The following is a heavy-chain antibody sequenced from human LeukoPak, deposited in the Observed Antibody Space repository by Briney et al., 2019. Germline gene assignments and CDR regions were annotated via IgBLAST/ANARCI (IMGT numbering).Heavy chain of an antibody. Sequence: PSETLSLTCAVYGGSFSGYYWSWIRQPPGKGLEWIGETNHSGSTNYNPSLKSRVTISVDTSKNQFSLKLSSVTAADTAVYYCAHLNGYCSSTSCSHYYYYGMDVWGQGTTVTVSS. V-gene: IGHV4-34*01. D-gene: IGHD2-2*01. CDR1: GGSFSGYY. CDR2: TNHSGST. CDR3: AHLNGYCSSTSCSHYYYYGMDV. J-gene: IGHJ6*02.